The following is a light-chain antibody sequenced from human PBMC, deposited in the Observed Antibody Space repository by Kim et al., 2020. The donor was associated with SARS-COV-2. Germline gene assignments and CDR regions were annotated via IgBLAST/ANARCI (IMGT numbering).Light chain of an antibody. CDR2: AAS. J-gene: IGKJ2*01. CDR1: QGIGND. V-gene: IGKV1-17*01. CDR3: LQHNNYPHT. Sequence: DIQMTQSPSSLSASVGDRVTITCRASQGIGNDLDWYQHIPGKAPKRLIYAASSLQSGVPSRFSGSGSGTEFTLTISSLQPEDFATYYCLQHNNYPHTFGQGTKLEI.